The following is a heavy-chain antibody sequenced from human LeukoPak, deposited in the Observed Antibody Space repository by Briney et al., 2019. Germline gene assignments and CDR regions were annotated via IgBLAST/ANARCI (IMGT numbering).Heavy chain of an antibody. D-gene: IGHD3-22*01. Sequence: SETLSLTCNVSVYSISSGYYWGWIRQPPGKGLEWIGSIYHTGSTYYNPSLKSRVTISVDTSKNQFSLKLSSVTAADTAVYYCARGDYYDSSGYYPIYFDYWGQGTLVTVSS. V-gene: IGHV4-38-2*02. CDR2: IYHTGST. CDR3: ARGDYYDSSGYYPIYFDY. CDR1: VYSISSGYY. J-gene: IGHJ4*02.